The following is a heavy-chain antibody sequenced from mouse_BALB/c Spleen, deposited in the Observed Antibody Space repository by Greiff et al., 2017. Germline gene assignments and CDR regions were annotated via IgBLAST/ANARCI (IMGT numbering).Heavy chain of an antibody. CDR1: GYSFSSYW. V-gene: IGHV1-9*01. CDR2: ILPGSGST. J-gene: IGHJ4*01. D-gene: IGHD2-10*02. Sequence: LQESGAELMKPGASVKISCKATGYSFSSYWIEWVKQRPGHGLEWIGEILPGSGSTNYNEKFKGKATFTADTSSNTVYMQLSSLTSEDSAVYYCARSGYGNYVRSMDYWGQGTSVTVSS. CDR3: ARSGYGNYVRSMDY.